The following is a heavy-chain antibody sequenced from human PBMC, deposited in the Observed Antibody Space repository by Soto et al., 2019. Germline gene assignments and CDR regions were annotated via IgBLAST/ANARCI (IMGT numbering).Heavy chain of an antibody. Sequence: SETLSLTCTDSGDSVGSLGSYWTWVRQPPGKGLEWIGYISYSGSTAYTPSLKSRVTILVDTPKTQFSLRLSSVTAADPAFYYGARARAYSGSYGDSWGRGTRVTVSS. J-gene: IGHJ4*02. V-gene: IGHV4-61*08. CDR3: ARARAYSGSYGDS. CDR2: ISYSGST. CDR1: GDSVGSLGSY. D-gene: IGHD1-26*01.